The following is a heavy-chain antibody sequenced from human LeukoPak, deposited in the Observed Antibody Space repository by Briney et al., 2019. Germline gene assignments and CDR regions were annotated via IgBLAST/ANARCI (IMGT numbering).Heavy chain of an antibody. Sequence: ASMKVSCKASGYPFTGYYMHWVRQAPGQGLEWMGIINPNGGSTSYAQKFQGRVTMTRDTSTSTVYMELSSLTSEDTAVYYCARRLLSVTGPFDYWGQGTLVTVSS. CDR3: ARRLLSVTGPFDY. J-gene: IGHJ4*02. D-gene: IGHD6-19*01. V-gene: IGHV1-46*01. CDR2: INPNGGST. CDR1: GYPFTGYY.